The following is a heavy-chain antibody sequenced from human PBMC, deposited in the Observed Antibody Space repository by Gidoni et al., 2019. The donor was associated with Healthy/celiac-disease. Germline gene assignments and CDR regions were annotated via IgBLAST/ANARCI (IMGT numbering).Heavy chain of an antibody. Sequence: EVQLLDPGGGWVQPGGSLRLSCAASGFPFSSYARRWGRQAPGKGLKWVSAIIGSSDSTYYADSVKGPFTISRDNAKKKLYLQMNSLRAEDTAVYYCAKEVLRFVEWLPVPEQWGQGTLVTVSS. V-gene: IGHV3-23*01. D-gene: IGHD3-3*01. CDR2: IIGSSDST. J-gene: IGHJ4*02. CDR1: GFPFSSYA. CDR3: AKEVLRFVEWLPVPEQ.